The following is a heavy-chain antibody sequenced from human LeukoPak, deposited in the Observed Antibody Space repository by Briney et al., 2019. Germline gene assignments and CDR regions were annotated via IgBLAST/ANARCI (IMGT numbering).Heavy chain of an antibody. CDR1: GFTFSNAW. J-gene: IGHJ4*02. CDR3: TTDVSSPGIAVAGQKDY. CDR2: IKSKTDGGTT. V-gene: IGHV3-15*01. Sequence: AGGSLRLSCAASGFTFSNAWMSWVRQAPGKGLEWVGRIKSKTDGGTTDYAAPVKGRFTISRDDSKNTLYLQMNSLKTEDTAVYYCTTDVSSPGIAVAGQKDYWGQGTLVTVSS. D-gene: IGHD6-19*01.